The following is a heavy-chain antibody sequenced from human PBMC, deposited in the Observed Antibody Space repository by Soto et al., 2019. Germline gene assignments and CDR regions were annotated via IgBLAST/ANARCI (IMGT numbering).Heavy chain of an antibody. CDR1: GYTFTGYY. CDR2: INPNSGGT. D-gene: IGHD3-22*01. Sequence: GGPVKVSCKASGYTFTGYYMHWVRQAPGQGLEWMGWINPNSGGTNYAQKFQGWATMTRDTSISTAYVELSRLRSDDTAVYYCARVRFYYDSSGYYTLLDYWSQGPLVTVSS. V-gene: IGHV1-2*04. CDR3: ARVRFYYDSSGYYTLLDY. J-gene: IGHJ4*02.